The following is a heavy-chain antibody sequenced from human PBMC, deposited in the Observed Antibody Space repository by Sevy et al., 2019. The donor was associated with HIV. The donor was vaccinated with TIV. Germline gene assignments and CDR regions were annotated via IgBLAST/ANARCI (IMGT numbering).Heavy chain of an antibody. CDR1: GLTFRSHA. CDR3: AREAGYSTKNDAFAF. J-gene: IGHJ3*01. D-gene: IGHD2-8*01. V-gene: IGHV3-30-3*01. CDR2: ISYDGAVR. Sequence: GGSLRLSCAASGLTFRSHAMHGVRQAPCKGLEWVTVISYDGAVRYYGESVKGRFTVSRDNSKNTLYLQMNSLRPDDTAVYYCAREAGYSTKNDAFAFWGQGTMVTVSS.